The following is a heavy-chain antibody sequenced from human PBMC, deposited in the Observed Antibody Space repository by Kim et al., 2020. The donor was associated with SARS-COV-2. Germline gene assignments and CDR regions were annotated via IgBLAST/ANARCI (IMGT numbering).Heavy chain of an antibody. J-gene: IGHJ4*02. V-gene: IGHV1-69*13. CDR2: IIPIFGTA. D-gene: IGHD4-17*01. Sequence: SVKVSCKASGGTFSSYAISWVRQAPGQGLEWMGGIIPIFGTANYAQKFQGRVTITADESTSTAYMELSSLRSEDTAVYYCARHDYGDYYFDYWGQGTLVTVSS. CDR3: ARHDYGDYYFDY. CDR1: GGTFSSYA.